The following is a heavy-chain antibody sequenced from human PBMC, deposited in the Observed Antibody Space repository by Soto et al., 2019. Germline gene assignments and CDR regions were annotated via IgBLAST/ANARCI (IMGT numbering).Heavy chain of an antibody. Sequence: QVQLVQSGAEVKKPGSSVKVSCKASGGTFSSYAISWVRQAPGQGLEWMGGIIPIFGTANYAQKFQGRVTITADESTSTASRELSSLRSEETAVYYCAKGIRGEQLATVHYYYYYGMDVWGKGTTVTVSS. D-gene: IGHD6-13*01. J-gene: IGHJ6*04. CDR1: GGTFSSYA. CDR2: IIPIFGTA. CDR3: AKGIRGEQLATVHYYYYYGMDV. V-gene: IGHV1-69*01.